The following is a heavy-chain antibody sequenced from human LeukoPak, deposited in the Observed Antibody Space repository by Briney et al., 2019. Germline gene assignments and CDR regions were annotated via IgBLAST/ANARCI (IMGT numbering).Heavy chain of an antibody. CDR1: GGSISSYY. CDR3: ARHGDYNWFDP. D-gene: IGHD4-17*01. CDR2: IYTSGST. Sequence: SSGTLSLTCTVSGGSISSYYWSWIRQPPGKGLEWIGYIYTSGSTNYNPSLKSRVTISVDTSKNQFSLKLSSVTAADTAVYYCARHGDYNWFDPWGQGTLVTVSS. V-gene: IGHV4-4*09. J-gene: IGHJ5*02.